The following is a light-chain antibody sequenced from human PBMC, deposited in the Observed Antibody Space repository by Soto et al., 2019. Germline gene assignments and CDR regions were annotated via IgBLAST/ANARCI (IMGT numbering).Light chain of an antibody. J-gene: IGLJ2*01. CDR2: EGS. Sequence: QSALTQPASVSGSPGQSITISCTGTSSDVGSYNLVSWYQQHPGKAPKLMIYEGSKRPSGVSNRFSGSKSGNTASLTISGLQAEDEADYYCSSYAGSSTSFGGGTKVTVL. CDR3: SSYAGSSTS. V-gene: IGLV2-23*01. CDR1: SSDVGSYNL.